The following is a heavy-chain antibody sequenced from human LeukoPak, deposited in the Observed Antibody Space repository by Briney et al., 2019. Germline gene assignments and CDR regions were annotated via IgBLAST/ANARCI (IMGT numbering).Heavy chain of an antibody. Sequence: SETLSLTCTVSGGSISSSTYYWDWIRQPPGKGLEWIGSIYYSGSTYYNPSLESRVTISVDTSKNQFSLKLSSVTAADTAVYYCARAVAGHFDYWGQGTLVTVSS. D-gene: IGHD6-19*01. CDR2: IYYSGST. J-gene: IGHJ4*02. V-gene: IGHV4-39*07. CDR1: GGSISSSTYY. CDR3: ARAVAGHFDY.